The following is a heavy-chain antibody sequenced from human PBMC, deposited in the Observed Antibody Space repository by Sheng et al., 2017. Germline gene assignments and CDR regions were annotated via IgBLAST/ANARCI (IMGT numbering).Heavy chain of an antibody. J-gene: IGHJ4*02. V-gene: IGHV1-69*01. CDR2: SVPIFGTA. CDR3: ARVGSSGWYYYFDY. Sequence: VQLVQSGAEVKKPGSSVKVSCKASGGDLQQRMLSAGCDRPLDKGLSGWEGSVPIFGTANYAQKFQGRVTITADESTSTAYMELSSLRSEDTAVYYCARVGSSGWYYYFDYSGPGNPGHRLL. D-gene: IGHD6-19*01. CDR1: GGDLQQRML.